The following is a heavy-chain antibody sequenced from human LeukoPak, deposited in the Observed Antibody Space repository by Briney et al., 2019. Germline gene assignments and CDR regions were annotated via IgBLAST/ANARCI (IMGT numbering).Heavy chain of an antibody. V-gene: IGHV3-11*01. CDR1: GFTFSDYY. Sequence: GGSLRLSCAASGFTFSDYYMSWIRQAPGKGLEWVSYISSSGSAIYYADSVKGRFTIPRDNAKNSLYLQINSLRAEDTAVYYCARRDDFWSADYWGQGTLVTVSS. J-gene: IGHJ4*02. CDR3: ARRDDFWSADY. D-gene: IGHD3-3*01. CDR2: ISSSGSAI.